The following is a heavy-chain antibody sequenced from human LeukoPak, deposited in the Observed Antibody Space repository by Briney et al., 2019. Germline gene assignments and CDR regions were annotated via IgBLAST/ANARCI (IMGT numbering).Heavy chain of an antibody. J-gene: IGHJ5*02. CDR3: ARQSGLYDWFDP. D-gene: IGHD2-8*01. CDR2: IYYSGST. V-gene: IGHV4-59*08. Sequence: SETLSLTCTVCGGSISSYYWSWIRQPPGKGLEWIGYIYYSGSTNYNPSLKSRVTISVDTSKNQYSLKLSSVTPADTAVYYCARQSGLYDWFDPWGQGTLVTVSS. CDR1: GGSISSYY.